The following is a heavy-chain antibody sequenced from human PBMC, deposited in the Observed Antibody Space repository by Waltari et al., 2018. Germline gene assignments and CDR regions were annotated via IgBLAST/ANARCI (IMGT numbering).Heavy chain of an antibody. V-gene: IGHV4-34*01. J-gene: IGHJ6*03. Sequence: QVQLQQWGAGLLKPSETLSLTCAVYGGSFSGYYWSWIRQPPGKGLEWIGEINHSGSTNYNPSIKSRVTISVDTSKNQFSLKLSSVTAADTAVYYCARHGLVVVAATDYYYMDVWGKGTTVTVSS. CDR3: ARHGLVVVAATDYYYMDV. CDR2: INHSGST. CDR1: GGSFSGYY. D-gene: IGHD2-15*01.